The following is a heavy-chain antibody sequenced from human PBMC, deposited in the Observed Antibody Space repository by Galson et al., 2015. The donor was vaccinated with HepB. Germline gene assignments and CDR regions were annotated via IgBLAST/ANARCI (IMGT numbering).Heavy chain of an antibody. V-gene: IGHV3-33*01. D-gene: IGHD6-13*01. CDR3: ARAGYSSSWYTADENAFDI. J-gene: IGHJ3*02. CDR1: GFTFSSYG. Sequence: SLRLSCAASGFTFSSYGMHWVRQAPGKGLEWGAVIWYDGSNKYYADSVKGRFTISRDNSKNTLYLQMNSLRAEDTAVYYCARAGYSSSWYTADENAFDIWGQGTMVTVSS. CDR2: IWYDGSNK.